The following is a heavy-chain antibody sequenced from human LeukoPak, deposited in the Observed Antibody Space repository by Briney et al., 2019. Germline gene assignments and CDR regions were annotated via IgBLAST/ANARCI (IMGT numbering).Heavy chain of an antibody. D-gene: IGHD2-2*01. CDR1: GGTFSSYT. CDR2: IIPIFGTP. V-gene: IGHV1-69*01. J-gene: IGHJ1*01. CDR3: ASAAIDREYFQH. Sequence: SVKVSCKASGGTFSSYTINWVRQAPGQGLEWMGGIIPIFGTPKYVQKFQGRVTITADESTSTAYMELSSLRSEDTAVYYCASAAIDREYFQHWGQGTLVTVSS.